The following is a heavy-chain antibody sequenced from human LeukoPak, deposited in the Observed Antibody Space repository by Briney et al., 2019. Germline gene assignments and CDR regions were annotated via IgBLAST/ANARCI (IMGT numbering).Heavy chain of an antibody. CDR1: GFTFSSYG. J-gene: IGHJ4*02. Sequence: GGSLRLSCAASGFTFSSYGMHWVRQAPGKGLEWLSGISYDGSNKYYADSVKGRFTISRDNSKNTLYLEMNSLSTEDTAEYYCAKDRYASGWLYYFDYWGQGTLVTVSS. D-gene: IGHD6-19*01. CDR2: ISYDGSNK. V-gene: IGHV3-30*18. CDR3: AKDRYASGWLYYFDY.